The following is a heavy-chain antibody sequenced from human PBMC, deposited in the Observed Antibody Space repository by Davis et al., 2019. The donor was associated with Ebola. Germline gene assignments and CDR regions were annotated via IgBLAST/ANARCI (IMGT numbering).Heavy chain of an antibody. CDR1: GFTFSSYS. J-gene: IGHJ4*02. V-gene: IGHV3-21*01. Sequence: GGSLRLSCAASGFTFSSYSMNWVRQAPGKGLEWVSSISSSSSYIYYADSVKGRFTISRDNARNSLFLQMDSLRAEDTGVYYCAYLGSFDYWGQGTLVTVSA. CDR2: ISSSSSYI. D-gene: IGHD7-27*01. CDR3: AYLGSFDY.